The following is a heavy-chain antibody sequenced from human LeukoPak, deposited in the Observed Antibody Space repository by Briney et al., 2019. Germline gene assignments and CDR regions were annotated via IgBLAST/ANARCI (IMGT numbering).Heavy chain of an antibody. J-gene: IGHJ5*02. D-gene: IGHD1-26*01. Sequence: ETLSLTRIVSGGSISSDSYYWGWIRQPPGKGLEWIGNIYYSGSTYYNPSLKSRVTISVDTSKNQFSLKLCSVTAADTAVYYCARLEYSGSYYWFDPWGHGTLVTVSS. CDR3: ARLEYSGSYYWFDP. CDR1: GGSISSDSYY. CDR2: IYYSGST. V-gene: IGHV4-39*01.